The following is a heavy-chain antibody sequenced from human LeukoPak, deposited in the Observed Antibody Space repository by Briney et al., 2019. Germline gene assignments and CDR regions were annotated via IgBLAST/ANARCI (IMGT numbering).Heavy chain of an antibody. CDR1: GGSISSYY. D-gene: IGHD3-10*01. Sequence: SETLSLTCTVSGGSISSYYWSWIRQPPGKGLEWIGYIYYSGSTNYNPSLKSRVTISVDTSKNQFSLKLSSVTAADTAVYYCARSNYYGSGSYLPPRFGYWGQGTLVTVSS. CDR3: ARSNYYGSGSYLPPRFGY. CDR2: IYYSGST. V-gene: IGHV4-59*08. J-gene: IGHJ4*02.